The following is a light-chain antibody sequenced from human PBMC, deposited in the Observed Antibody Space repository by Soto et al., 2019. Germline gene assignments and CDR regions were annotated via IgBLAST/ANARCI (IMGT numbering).Light chain of an antibody. J-gene: IGLJ3*02. CDR3: AVWDDSLSAGV. CDR1: SSNIGRDY. V-gene: IGLV1-47*02. CDR2: TTI. Sequence: QSVLTQPHSASGTPGQGVTISCSGSSSNIGRDYVYWFQQLPGTAPRLLIYTTIQGPSGVPDRFSGSKTGTSASLAISGLRSEDEAEYFCAVWDDSLSAGVFGGGTTVTVL.